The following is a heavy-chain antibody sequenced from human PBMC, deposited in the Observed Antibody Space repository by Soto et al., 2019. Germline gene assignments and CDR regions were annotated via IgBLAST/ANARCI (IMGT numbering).Heavy chain of an antibody. CDR2: IYSGGST. V-gene: IGHV3-66*01. J-gene: IGHJ6*03. CDR3: AREVTGTYPPPMNV. D-gene: IGHD1-7*01. CDR1: GFTVSSNY. Sequence: GGSLRLSCAASGFTVSSNYMSWVRQAPGKGLEWVSVIYSGGSTYYADSVKGRFTISRDNSKNTLYLQMNSLRAEDTAVYYCAREVTGTYPPPMNVWGKGTTVTVSS.